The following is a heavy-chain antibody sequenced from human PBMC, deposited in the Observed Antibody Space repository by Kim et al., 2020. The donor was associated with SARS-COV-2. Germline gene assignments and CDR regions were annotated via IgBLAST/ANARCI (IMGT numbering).Heavy chain of an antibody. V-gene: IGHV3-11*01. J-gene: IGHJ6*02. CDR3: ARYASCYLCYYYYGMDV. D-gene: IGHD2-2*01. CDR2: ISSSGSTI. Sequence: GGSLRLSCAASGFTFSDYYMSWIRQAPGKGLEWVSYISSSGSTIYYADSVKGRFTISRDNAKNSLYLQMNSLRAEDTAVYYCARYASCYLCYYYYGMDVWGQGTTVTVSS. CDR1: GFTFSDYY.